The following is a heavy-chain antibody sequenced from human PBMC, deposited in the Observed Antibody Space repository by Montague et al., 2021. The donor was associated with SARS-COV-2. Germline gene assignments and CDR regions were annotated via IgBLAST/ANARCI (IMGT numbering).Heavy chain of an antibody. Sequence: TLSLTCTVSGGSISSGSYYWSWIRQPAGKGLEWIGRIYTSGSTNYNPSLKNRVTISVDTSKNQFSLKLSSVTAADTAVYYCAREIGLVTIFGVVTISGWFDPWGQGTLVTVSS. CDR3: AREIGLVTIFGVVTISGWFDP. CDR1: GGSISSGSYY. D-gene: IGHD3-3*01. J-gene: IGHJ5*02. CDR2: IYTSGST. V-gene: IGHV4-61*02.